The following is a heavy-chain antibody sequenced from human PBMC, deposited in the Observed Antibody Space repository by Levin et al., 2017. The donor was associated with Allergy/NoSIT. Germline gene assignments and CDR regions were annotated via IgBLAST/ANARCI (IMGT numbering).Heavy chain of an antibody. CDR2: IKSITDGGTT. CDR3: VAAAGGY. Sequence: TSGGSLRLSCAASGFTFSNVWMNWVRQAPGKGLEWVGRIKSITDGGTTDYAAPVKGRFIISRDDSKNTLYLHLNSLITEDTAVYYCVAAAGGYWGQGTRVTVSS. J-gene: IGHJ4*02. V-gene: IGHV3-15*05. CDR1: GFTFSNVW. D-gene: IGHD6-13*01.